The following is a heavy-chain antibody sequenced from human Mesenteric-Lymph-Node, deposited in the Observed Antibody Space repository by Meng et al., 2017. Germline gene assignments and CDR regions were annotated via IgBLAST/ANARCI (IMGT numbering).Heavy chain of an antibody. J-gene: IGHJ5*02. CDR2: INTNTGNP. Sequence: QVQLVQSGSQLKKPGAPVQVSCKASGYTLTTYAMNWVRQAPGQGLEWMGWINTNTGNPTYAQGFTGRFVFSLDTSVNMAYLQITSLKAEDTAVYYCVRGDWFDPWGQGTLVTVSS. V-gene: IGHV7-4-1*04. CDR1: GYTLTTYA. CDR3: VRGDWFDP.